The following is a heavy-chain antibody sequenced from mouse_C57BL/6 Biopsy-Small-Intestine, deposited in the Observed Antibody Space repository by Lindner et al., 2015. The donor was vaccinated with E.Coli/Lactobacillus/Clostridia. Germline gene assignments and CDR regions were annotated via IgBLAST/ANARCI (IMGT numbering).Heavy chain of an antibody. V-gene: IGHV10-1*01. CDR1: GFSFNTYA. Sequence: EVQLQESGGGLVQPKGSLKLSCAASGFSFNTYAMNWVRQAPGKGLEWVARIRSKSNNYATYYADSVKDRFTISRDDSESMLYLQMNNLKTKDTAMYYCVRRGDGYSYYAMDYWGQGTSVTVSS. D-gene: IGHD2-3*01. CDR2: IRSKSNNYAT. CDR3: VRRGDGYSYYAMDY. J-gene: IGHJ4*01.